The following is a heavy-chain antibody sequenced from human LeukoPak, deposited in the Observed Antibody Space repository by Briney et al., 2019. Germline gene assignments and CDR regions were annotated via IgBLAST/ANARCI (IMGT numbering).Heavy chain of an antibody. Sequence: GGSLRLSCAASGFTFSNYAMSWVRQAPGKGLEWVSVTSGSGGSTYYADSVKGRFTISRDKSKNTLYLQMNSLRAEDTAVYYCAKDREESDYYWGQGTLVTVSS. D-gene: IGHD3-10*01. V-gene: IGHV3-23*01. CDR3: AKDREESDYY. J-gene: IGHJ4*02. CDR2: TSGSGGST. CDR1: GFTFSNYA.